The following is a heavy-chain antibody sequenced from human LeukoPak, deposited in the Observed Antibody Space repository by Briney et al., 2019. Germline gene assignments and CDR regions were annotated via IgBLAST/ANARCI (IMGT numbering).Heavy chain of an antibody. J-gene: IGHJ6*02. Sequence: SETLSLTCTVSGGSISSYYWSWIRQPPGKGLEWIGYIYYSGSTNYNPSLKSRVTISVDTSKNQFSLKLSSVTAADTAVYYCASCSTSCYANYYYYGMDVWGQGTTVTVSS. CDR3: ASCSTSCYANYYYYGMDV. CDR2: IYYSGST. V-gene: IGHV4-59*08. D-gene: IGHD2-2*01. CDR1: GGSISSYY.